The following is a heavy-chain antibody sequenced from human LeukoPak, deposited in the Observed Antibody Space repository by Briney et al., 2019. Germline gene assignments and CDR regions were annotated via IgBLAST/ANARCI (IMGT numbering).Heavy chain of an antibody. D-gene: IGHD3-3*01. CDR2: IYYSGST. Sequence: SETLSLTCTVSGGSISSYYWSWIRQPPGKGLEWTGYIYYSGSTNYNPSLKSRVTISVDTSKNQFSLKLSSVTAADTAVYYCARLPKIYDFWSGYYTNYYFDYWGQGTLVTVSS. V-gene: IGHV4-59*01. CDR1: GGSISSYY. J-gene: IGHJ4*02. CDR3: ARLPKIYDFWSGYYTNYYFDY.